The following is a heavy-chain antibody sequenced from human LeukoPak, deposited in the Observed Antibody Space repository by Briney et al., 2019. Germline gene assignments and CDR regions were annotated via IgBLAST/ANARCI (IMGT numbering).Heavy chain of an antibody. Sequence: LSETLSLTCTVSGYSISSGYYWGWIRQPPGKGLEWIGSIYESGSTYYNPSLKSRVTISVDTSKNQFSLRMNSVTAADTAVYYCARGKSRGSRIDYWGQGTLVTVSS. D-gene: IGHD1-26*01. CDR3: ARGKSRGSRIDY. CDR2: IYESGST. V-gene: IGHV4-38-2*02. J-gene: IGHJ4*02. CDR1: GYSISSGYY.